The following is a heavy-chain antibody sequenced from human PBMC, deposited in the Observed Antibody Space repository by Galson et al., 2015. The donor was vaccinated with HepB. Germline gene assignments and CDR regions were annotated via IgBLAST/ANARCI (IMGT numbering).Heavy chain of an antibody. CDR2: IYISGST. CDR1: GGSISSGSHY. D-gene: IGHD3-16*01. V-gene: IGHV4-61*02. J-gene: IGHJ4*02. Sequence: TLSLTCTVSGGSISSGSHYWSWIRQPAGKGLEWIGRIYISGSTNYNPSLKSRVTMSLDTSKDQSSLNLSSVTAADTAVYYCARGIGDRASFDYWGQGTLVTVSS. CDR3: ARGIGDRASFDY.